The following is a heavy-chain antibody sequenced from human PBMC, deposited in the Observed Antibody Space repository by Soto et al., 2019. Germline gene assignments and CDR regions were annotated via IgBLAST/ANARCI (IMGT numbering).Heavy chain of an antibody. J-gene: IGHJ6*02. Sequence: SVKVSCKASGFTFTSSAMQWVRQARGQRLEWIGWIVVGSGNTNYAQKFQERVTITRDMSTSTAYMELSSLRSEDTAVYYCAASVGATVYYYYGMDVWGQGTTVTXSS. CDR2: IVVGSGNT. CDR3: AASVGATVYYYYGMDV. CDR1: GFTFTSSA. V-gene: IGHV1-58*02. D-gene: IGHD1-26*01.